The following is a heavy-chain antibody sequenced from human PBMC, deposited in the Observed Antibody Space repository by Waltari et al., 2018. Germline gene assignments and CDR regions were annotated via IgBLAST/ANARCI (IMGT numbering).Heavy chain of an antibody. CDR3: ARDSSSSGKGDY. D-gene: IGHD6-6*01. J-gene: IGHJ4*02. V-gene: IGHV1-46*01. Sequence: QVQLVQSGAEVKKPGASVTVSCKASGYTFTNSSMHWVRQAPGQWLEWMGIINPSGSSTSYALKFEDRVTMTRDTSTSTVYMQRSSLKSEDTAIYYCARDSSSSGKGDYWGQGTLVTVSS. CDR1: GYTFTNSS. CDR2: INPSGSST.